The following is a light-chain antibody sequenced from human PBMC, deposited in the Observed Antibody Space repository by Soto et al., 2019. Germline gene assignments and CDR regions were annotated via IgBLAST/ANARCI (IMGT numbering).Light chain of an antibody. Sequence: EIVLTQSPGTLSLSPGESATLSCRASQSVSSSYFAWYQHKPGQAPRLLIYGAYTRATGIPDRFSGRGSGTDFSLTISRLEPEDFAVYFCQQYGGLPLTFGGGTKVEIK. CDR3: QQYGGLPLT. CDR2: GAY. V-gene: IGKV3-20*01. J-gene: IGKJ4*01. CDR1: QSVSSSY.